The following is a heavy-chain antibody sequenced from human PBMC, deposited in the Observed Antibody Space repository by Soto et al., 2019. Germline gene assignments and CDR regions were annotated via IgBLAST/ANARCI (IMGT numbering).Heavy chain of an antibody. CDR2: IWYDGSNK. V-gene: IGHV3-33*01. Sequence: GGSLRLSCAASGFTFSSYGMHWVRQAPGKGLEWVAVIWYDGSNKYYADSVKGRFTISRDNSKNTLYLQMNSLRAEDTAVYYCARDSSSSGRLAYYYYYGMDVWGQGTTVTVSS. CDR3: ARDSSSSGRLAYYYYYGMDV. D-gene: IGHD6-6*01. CDR1: GFTFSSYG. J-gene: IGHJ6*02.